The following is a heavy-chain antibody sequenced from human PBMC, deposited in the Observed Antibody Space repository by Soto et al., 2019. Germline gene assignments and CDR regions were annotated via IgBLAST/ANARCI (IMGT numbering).Heavy chain of an antibody. D-gene: IGHD3-9*01. J-gene: IGHJ6*02. CDR2: IIPIFGTA. CDR1: GGTFSSYA. Sequence: SVKVSCKASGGTFSSYAISWVRQAPGQGLEWMGGIIPIFGTANYAQKFQGRVTITADESTSTAYMELSSLRSEDTAVYYCARADYDILTGYSYYGMDVWGQGTTVTVSS. V-gene: IGHV1-69*13. CDR3: ARADYDILTGYSYYGMDV.